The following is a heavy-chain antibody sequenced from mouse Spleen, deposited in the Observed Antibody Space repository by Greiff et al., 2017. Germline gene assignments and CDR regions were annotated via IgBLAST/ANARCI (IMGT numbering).Heavy chain of an antibody. CDR1: GFNIKDDY. D-gene: IGHD2-3*01. CDR3: TTYGGYSLYAMDY. V-gene: IGHV14-4*01. Sequence: EVQLQESGAELVRPGASVKLSCTASGFNIKDDYMHWVKQRPEQGLEWIGWIDPENGDTEYASKFQGKATITADTSSNTAYLQLSSLTSEDTAVYYCTTYGGYSLYAMDYWGQGTSVTVSS. CDR2: IDPENGDT. J-gene: IGHJ4*01.